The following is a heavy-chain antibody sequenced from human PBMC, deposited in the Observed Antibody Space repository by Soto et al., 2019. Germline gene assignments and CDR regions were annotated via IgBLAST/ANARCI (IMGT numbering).Heavy chain of an antibody. CDR3: ARDMRAAIFGDQCDY. J-gene: IGHJ4*02. CDR2: ISYDGSNK. V-gene: IGHV3-30-3*01. D-gene: IGHD3-3*01. Sequence: GGFLRLSCAASGFTFSSYAMHWVRQAPGKGLEWVAVISYDGSNKYYADSVKGRFTISRDNSKNTLYLQMNSLRAEDTAVYYCARDMRAAIFGDQCDYWGQGTLVTVSS. CDR1: GFTFSSYA.